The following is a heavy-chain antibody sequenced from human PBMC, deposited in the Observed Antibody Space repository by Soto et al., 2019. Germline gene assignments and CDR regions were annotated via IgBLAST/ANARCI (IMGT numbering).Heavy chain of an antibody. J-gene: IGHJ4*02. CDR3: ARREYSSGWDDY. V-gene: IGHV4-34*01. D-gene: IGHD6-19*01. CDR2: INHSGST. Sequence: SETLSLTCAVYGGSFSGYYWSWIRQPPGKGLEWIGEINHSGSTNYNPSLKSRFTISLDTSKNQFSLKLSSVTAADTAVYYCARREYSSGWDDYWGQGTLVTVSS. CDR1: GGSFSGYY.